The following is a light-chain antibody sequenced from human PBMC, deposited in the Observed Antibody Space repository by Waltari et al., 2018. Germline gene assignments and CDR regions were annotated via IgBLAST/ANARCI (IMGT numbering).Light chain of an antibody. J-gene: IGLJ7*01. CDR2: ENT. CDR1: RSNIGNNY. CDR3: GTWDSSLSGAV. Sequence: QSVLTQPPSVSAAPGQRVTISCSGGRSNIGNNYVSWYRQFPGTAPKLLIDENTERPSGIPGRFSGSKSGTSATLDFTGLQAGDEADYYCGTWDSSLSGAVFGGGTHLTVL. V-gene: IGLV1-51*02.